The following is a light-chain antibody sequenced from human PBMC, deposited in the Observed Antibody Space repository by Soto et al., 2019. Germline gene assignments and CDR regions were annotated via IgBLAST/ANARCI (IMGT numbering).Light chain of an antibody. V-gene: IGKV3-20*01. CDR1: QSVSNNY. Sequence: IVFRSSGWTLSQSTGERATLSCRASQSVSNNYLAWYQQKPGQAPRLLIYGASNRATGIPDRFSGSGSGTDFTLTISRLEPEDFAVYYCQQYGSSGTFGQGTKVDIK. CDR3: QQYGSSGT. CDR2: GAS. J-gene: IGKJ1*01.